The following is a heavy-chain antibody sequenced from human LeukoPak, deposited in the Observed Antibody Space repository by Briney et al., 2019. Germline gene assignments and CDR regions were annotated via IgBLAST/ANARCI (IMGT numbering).Heavy chain of an antibody. V-gene: IGHV5-51*01. J-gene: IGHJ4*02. CDR1: GYSFTTYW. CDR3: ARSAVSDSGFFDF. Sequence: GESLKISCQGSGYSFTTYWIGWVRQMPGKGLEWMATIYPGDSDTRYSPSFQGQVTISADKSISTAYLQWSSLKASDTAMYYCARSAVSDSGFFDFWGQGTLVTVSS. CDR2: IYPGDSDT. D-gene: IGHD6-19*01.